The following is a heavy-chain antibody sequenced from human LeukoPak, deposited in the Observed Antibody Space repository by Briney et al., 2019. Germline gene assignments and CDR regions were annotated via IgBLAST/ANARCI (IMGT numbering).Heavy chain of an antibody. CDR2: IGTAGDT. Sequence: GGSLRLSCAASGFTFSSYDMHWVRQATGKGLEWVSAIGTAGDTYYPGSVKGRFTISRENAKNSLYLQMNSLRAGDTAVYYCARAGLGSAAAGMNGMDVWGQGTTVTVSS. V-gene: IGHV3-13*01. J-gene: IGHJ6*02. D-gene: IGHD6-13*01. CDR3: ARAGLGSAAAGMNGMDV. CDR1: GFTFSSYD.